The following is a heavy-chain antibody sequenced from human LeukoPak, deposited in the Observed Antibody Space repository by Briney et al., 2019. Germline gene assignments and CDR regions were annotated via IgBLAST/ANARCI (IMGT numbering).Heavy chain of an antibody. V-gene: IGHV3-20*04. D-gene: IGHD5-24*01. CDR1: GFTFDDYT. CDR3: ARWQRWLQSRAFDI. J-gene: IGHJ3*02. CDR2: INWNGGRT. Sequence: PGGSLRLSCAASGFTFDDYTMHWVRQAPGKGLEWVSGINWNGGRTGYADSVKGRFTMSRDNAKNSLYLQMNSLRAEDTAVYYCARWQRWLQSRAFDIWGQGTMVTVSS.